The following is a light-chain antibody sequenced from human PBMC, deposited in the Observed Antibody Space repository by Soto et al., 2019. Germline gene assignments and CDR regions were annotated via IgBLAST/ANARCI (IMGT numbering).Light chain of an antibody. V-gene: IGKV3D-15*01. Sequence: EIVMTQSPATLSVSPGERATLSCRASQSVTSNLAWYQQKRGQAPRLLIYGASNRATGIPDRFSGSGSGTDFTLTIRRLETEDFAVYYCQQYGSSPRTFGQGTKVDIK. CDR1: QSVTSN. CDR2: GAS. CDR3: QQYGSSPRT. J-gene: IGKJ1*01.